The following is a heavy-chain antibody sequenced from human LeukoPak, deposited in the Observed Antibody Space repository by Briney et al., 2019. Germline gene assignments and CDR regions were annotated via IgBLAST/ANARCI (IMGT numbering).Heavy chain of an antibody. J-gene: IGHJ6*03. D-gene: IGHD2-2*01. CDR1: GGSISSTNYY. CDR2: VYYTGTT. CDR3: ARSSVDIVVVPAAIPCYYYYMDV. V-gene: IGHV4-39*07. Sequence: PSETLSLTCNVSGGSISSTNYYWGWIRQAPGKGLEWLGNVYYTGTTYYNPSLKSRLTISVDTSNNQFSLRLSSVTAADTAVYYCARSSVDIVVVPAAIPCYYYYMDVWGKGTTVTVSS.